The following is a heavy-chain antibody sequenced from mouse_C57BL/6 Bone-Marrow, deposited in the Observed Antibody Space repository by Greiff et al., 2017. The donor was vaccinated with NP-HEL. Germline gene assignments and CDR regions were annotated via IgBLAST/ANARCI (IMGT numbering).Heavy chain of an antibody. CDR2: IHPNSGST. CDR1: GYTFTSYW. J-gene: IGHJ1*03. CDR3: ARYQFITTVVATPYWYFDV. Sequence: QVHVKQPGAELVKPGASVKLSCKASGYTFTSYWMHWVKQRPGQGLEWIGMIHPNSGSTNYNEKFKSKATLTVDKSSSTAYMQLSSLTSEDSAVYYCARYQFITTVVATPYWYFDVWGTGTTVTVSS. V-gene: IGHV1-64*01. D-gene: IGHD1-1*01.